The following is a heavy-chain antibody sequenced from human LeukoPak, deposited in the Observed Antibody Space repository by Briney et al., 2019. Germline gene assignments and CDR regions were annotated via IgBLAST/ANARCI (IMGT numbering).Heavy chain of an antibody. CDR1: GGSISSSSYY. CDR2: MYYSGIT. Sequence: SETLSLTCTVSGGSISSSSYYWGWIRQPQGKGLEWIGSMYYSGITHYNPSLKSRLTMSIDTSNNQFSLNLASVTAEDTAVYYCAGAPWGPFDFWGQGILVTVSS. D-gene: IGHD7-27*01. J-gene: IGHJ4*02. V-gene: IGHV4-39*07. CDR3: AGAPWGPFDF.